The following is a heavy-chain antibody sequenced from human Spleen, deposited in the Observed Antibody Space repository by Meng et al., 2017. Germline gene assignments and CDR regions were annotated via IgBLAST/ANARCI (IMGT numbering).Heavy chain of an antibody. Sequence: GGSLRLSCVASEVTFTNSAMNWVRQAPGKGLEWVSGITWNSGTIGYADSAKGRFTISRDNAKNSLYLQMNSLRAEDTAVYYCANYFDYWGQGTLVTVSS. CDR2: ITWNSGTI. V-gene: IGHV3-9*01. CDR3: ANYFDY. CDR1: EVTFTNSA. J-gene: IGHJ4*02.